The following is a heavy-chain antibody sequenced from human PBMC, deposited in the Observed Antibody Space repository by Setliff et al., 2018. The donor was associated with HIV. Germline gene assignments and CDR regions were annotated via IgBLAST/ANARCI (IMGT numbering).Heavy chain of an antibody. V-gene: IGHV3-48*03. CDR2: IDRSGSAI. Sequence: GSLRLSCAASGFTFSSYEMNWVRQAPGKGLEWISYIDRSGSAIYYADSVKGRFTISRDNAKNSLYLQMNSLRAEDTAVYYCARDAGGAGEYFDYWGQGTLVTVSS. CDR3: ARDAGGAGEYFDY. CDR1: GFTFSSYE. D-gene: IGHD7-27*01. J-gene: IGHJ4*02.